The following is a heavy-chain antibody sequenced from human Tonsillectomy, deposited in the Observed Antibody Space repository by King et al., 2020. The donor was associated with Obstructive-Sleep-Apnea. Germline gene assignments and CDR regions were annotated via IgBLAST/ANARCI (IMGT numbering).Heavy chain of an antibody. V-gene: IGHV1-46*03. CDR1: GYTFTSYY. D-gene: IGHD3-10*01. J-gene: IGHJ6*02. Sequence: QLVQSGAEVKKPGASVKVSCKASGYTFTSYYMHWVRQAPGQGLEWMGIINPSGGSTSYAQKFQGRVTMTRDTSTSTVYMELSSLRSEDTAVYYCARDSPYYGSGSYHLYYGMDVWGQGTTVTVSS. CDR2: INPSGGST. CDR3: ARDSPYYGSGSYHLYYGMDV.